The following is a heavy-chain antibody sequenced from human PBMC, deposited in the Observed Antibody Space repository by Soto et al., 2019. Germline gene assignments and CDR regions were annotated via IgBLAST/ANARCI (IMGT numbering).Heavy chain of an antibody. CDR1: GFTFNSHW. CDR3: ARGQAGRGTSWGRDV. V-gene: IGHV3-74*01. CDR2: INSDGSGT. D-gene: IGHD3-16*01. Sequence: EVQLVESGGGLVQPGGSLRLSCAASGFTFNSHWMHWVRQGPGKGLMWVSRINSDGSGTSYADSVRGRFTTSRDDAENTVYLQMNSLTAEDTAVYYCARGQAGRGTSWGRDVWGHGTTLTVSS. J-gene: IGHJ6*02.